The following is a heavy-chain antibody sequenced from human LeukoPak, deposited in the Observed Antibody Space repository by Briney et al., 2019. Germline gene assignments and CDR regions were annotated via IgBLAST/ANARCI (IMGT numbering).Heavy chain of an antibody. V-gene: IGHV1-2*02. J-gene: IGHJ2*01. D-gene: IGHD3-22*01. CDR3: VRDRYPDSSGYVGWFFDV. Sequence: GASVKVSCKASGYTFSVYYMLWVRQAPGQGLERMGWINPRSGGTNYAQKFQGRVTMTRDTSTSTVHMELSGLRSDDTAVYYCVRDRYPDSSGYVGWFFDVWGRGTLVTASS. CDR2: INPRSGGT. CDR1: GYTFSVYY.